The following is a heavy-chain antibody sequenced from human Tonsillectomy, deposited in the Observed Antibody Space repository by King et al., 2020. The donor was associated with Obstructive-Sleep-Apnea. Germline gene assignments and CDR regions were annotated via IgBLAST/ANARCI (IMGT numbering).Heavy chain of an antibody. V-gene: IGHV1-2*02. D-gene: IGHD6-19*01. CDR3: ARDLAVAAGAPGYYGMDV. J-gene: IGHJ6*02. CDR2: INPNSGGT. CDR1: GYTFTGYY. Sequence: VQLVQSGAEVKKPGASVKVSCKASGYTFTGYYMHWVRQAPGQGLEWMGWINPNSGGTDYAQKFQGRVTMTRDTSISTAYMELSRLRSDDTAVYYCARDLAVAAGAPGYYGMDVWGQGTTVTVSS.